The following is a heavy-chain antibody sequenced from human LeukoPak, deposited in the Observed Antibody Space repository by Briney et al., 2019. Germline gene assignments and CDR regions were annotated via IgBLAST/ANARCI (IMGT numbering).Heavy chain of an antibody. CDR1: GYSFINYW. J-gene: IGHJ4*02. CDR2: IYPGDSDT. Sequence: GESLKISCKGSGYSFINYWSGWVRQMPGKGLEWMGIIYPGDSDTRYSPSFQGQVAISADKSISTAYLQWSSLKASDTAMYYCARHGGDCSSTICSYPFDYWGQGTLVTVSS. D-gene: IGHD2-2*01. CDR3: ARHGGDCSSTICSYPFDY. V-gene: IGHV5-51*01.